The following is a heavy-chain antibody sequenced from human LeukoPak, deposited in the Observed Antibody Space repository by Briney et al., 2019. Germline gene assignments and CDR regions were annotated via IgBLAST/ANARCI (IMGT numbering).Heavy chain of an antibody. CDR3: ARDLFSGAEMATFDY. J-gene: IGHJ4*02. Sequence: GGSLRLSCAASGFVFSTYAMHWVRQAPGKGLEYVSGISGNGGYTDYANSVKGRFTISRDNFKNTLYLQMGSLRAEDMAVYYCARDLFSGAEMATFDYRGQGTLVTVSS. CDR2: ISGNGGYT. D-gene: IGHD5-24*01. CDR1: GFVFSTYA. V-gene: IGHV3-64*01.